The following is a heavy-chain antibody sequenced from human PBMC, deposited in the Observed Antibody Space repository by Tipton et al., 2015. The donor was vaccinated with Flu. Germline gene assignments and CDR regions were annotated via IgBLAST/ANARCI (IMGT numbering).Heavy chain of an antibody. D-gene: IGHD3/OR15-3a*01. J-gene: IGHJ4*02. CDR1: GASITTISDY. Sequence: TLSLTCTVSGASITTISDYWGWIRQPPGKGLEWIGTIHYSGSTSYNPSLKSRVTISIDTSKNQFSLKLSSVTAADTAVFYCATRRTGSYSDYWGQGTLVTVSS. V-gene: IGHV4-39*01. CDR3: ATRRTGSYSDY. CDR2: IHYSGST.